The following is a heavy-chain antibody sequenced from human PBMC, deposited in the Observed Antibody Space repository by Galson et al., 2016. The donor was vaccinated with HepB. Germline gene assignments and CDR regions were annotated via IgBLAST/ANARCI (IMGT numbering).Heavy chain of an antibody. J-gene: IGHJ4*02. CDR3: AARYGSGTDYGD. CDR2: IGTGDGST. V-gene: IGHV3-23*01. Sequence: SLRLSCATSGFSFGGYVMTWVRQAPGKGPEWVSSIGTGDGSTNSVESAKGRFTISKDNSKNMVYLQMNSLRAEDTAVYYCAARYGSGTDYGDWGQGTLVTVSS. CDR1: GFSFGGYV. D-gene: IGHD3-10*01.